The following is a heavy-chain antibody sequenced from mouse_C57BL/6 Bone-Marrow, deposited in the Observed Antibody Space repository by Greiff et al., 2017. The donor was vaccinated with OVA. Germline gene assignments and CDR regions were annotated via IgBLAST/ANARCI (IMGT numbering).Heavy chain of an antibody. J-gene: IGHJ3*01. D-gene: IGHD4-1*01. CDR1: GFNIKDDY. Sequence: VQLQQSGAELVRPGASVKLSCTASGFNIKDDYMHWVKQRPEQGLEWIGWIDPENGDTEYASKFQGKATITADTSSNTAYLKLSSLTSEDTAVYYCTQTGTLAWFAYWGQGTLVTVSA. CDR3: TQTGTLAWFAY. CDR2: IDPENGDT. V-gene: IGHV14-4*01.